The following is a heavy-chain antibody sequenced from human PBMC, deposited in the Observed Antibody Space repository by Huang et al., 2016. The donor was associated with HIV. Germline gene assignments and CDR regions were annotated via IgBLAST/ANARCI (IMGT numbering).Heavy chain of an antibody. J-gene: IGHJ4*02. CDR1: GYIFANFG. D-gene: IGHD6-13*01. CDR2: ISAYNGNT. V-gene: IGHV1-18*01. CDR3: TRDSPSITGAATFDY. Sequence: QVQVVQSGPEVKKPGASVKVSCKTSGYIFANFGISWVRQAPGQGLEWMGWISAYNGNTNYLQKFKERVTMTTDISSSTAYLELRRLRSDDTAVYYCTRDSPSITGAATFDYWGQGTQVTVSS.